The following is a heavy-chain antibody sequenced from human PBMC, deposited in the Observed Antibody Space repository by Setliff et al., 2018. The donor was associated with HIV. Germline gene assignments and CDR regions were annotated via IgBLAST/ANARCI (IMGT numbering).Heavy chain of an antibody. J-gene: IGHJ4*02. CDR3: ASLFHDTSAPWLNYFDH. CDR1: GGSISSYY. Sequence: PSETLSLTCTVSGGSISSYYWSWIRQPPGKGLEWIGYIYYSGSTNYNPSPKSRVTISIDTSKNQFSLDLSSVTAADTAVYYCASLFHDTSAPWLNYFDHWGQGTLVTVSS. CDR2: IYYSGST. D-gene: IGHD3-22*01. V-gene: IGHV4-59*08.